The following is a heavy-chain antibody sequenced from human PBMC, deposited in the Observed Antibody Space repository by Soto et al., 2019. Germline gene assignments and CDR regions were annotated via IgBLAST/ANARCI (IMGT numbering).Heavy chain of an antibody. Sequence: SETLSLTCTVSGGSISSYYWSWIRQPPGKGLEWIGYIYYSGSTNYNPSLKSRVTISVDTSKNQFSLKLSSVTAADTAVYYCASGDAVRGPYTMVRGPMDYWGQGTLVTVSS. V-gene: IGHV4-59*08. J-gene: IGHJ4*02. CDR2: IYYSGST. CDR1: GGSISSYY. CDR3: ASGDAVRGPYTMVRGPMDY. D-gene: IGHD3-10*01.